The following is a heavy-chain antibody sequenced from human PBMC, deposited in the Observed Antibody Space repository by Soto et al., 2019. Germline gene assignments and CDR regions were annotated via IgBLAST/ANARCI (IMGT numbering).Heavy chain of an antibody. CDR1: GGSISGYY. CDR3: ARDLWGYCGTDCYPLDV. V-gene: IGHV4-59*01. CDR2: MYNTGST. D-gene: IGHD2-21*02. Sequence: QVQLQESGPGLVKPSETLSLTCTVSGGSISGYYWSWIRQPPGKGLEWIGYMYNTGSTVYNPSFTSRVPISVHTYKNQFPLKLNSVTAADTAVYYCARDLWGYCGTDCYPLDVWGQGTTVTVSS. J-gene: IGHJ6*02.